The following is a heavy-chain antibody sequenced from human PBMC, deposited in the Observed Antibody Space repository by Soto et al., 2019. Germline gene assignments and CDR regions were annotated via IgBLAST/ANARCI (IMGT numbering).Heavy chain of an antibody. J-gene: IGHJ6*02. CDR2: IYPGDSDT. Sequence: GESLKISCKGSGYSFTSYWIGWVRQMPGKGLEWMGIIYPGDSDTRYSPSFQGQVTISADKSISTAYLQWSSLKASDTAMYYCARHDATSSPSPPDCYYYGMDVWGQGTTVTVSS. CDR3: ARHDATSSPSPPDCYYYGMDV. CDR1: GYSFTSYW. V-gene: IGHV5-51*01. D-gene: IGHD2-21*01.